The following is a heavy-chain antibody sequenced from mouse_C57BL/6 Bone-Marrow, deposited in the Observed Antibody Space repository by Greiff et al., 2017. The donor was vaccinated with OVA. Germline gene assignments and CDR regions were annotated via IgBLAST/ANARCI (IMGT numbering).Heavy chain of an antibody. Sequence: VQLQQSGAELVKPGASVKISCKASGYAFSSYWMHWVKQRPGQGLEWIGQIYPGDGDTNYNGKFKGKATLTADKSSSKAYMQLSSLTSEDSAVYFCARRAVVATKYWFAYWGQGTLGTVSA. D-gene: IGHD1-1*01. V-gene: IGHV1-80*01. J-gene: IGHJ3*01. CDR2: IYPGDGDT. CDR3: ARRAVVATKYWFAY. CDR1: GYAFSSYW.